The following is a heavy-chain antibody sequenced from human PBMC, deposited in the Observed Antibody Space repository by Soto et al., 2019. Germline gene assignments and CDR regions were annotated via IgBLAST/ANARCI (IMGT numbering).Heavy chain of an antibody. Sequence: GGSLRLSCAASGFTFSIYAISWVRQAPGKGLEWLSAISTSGDKTYYADSVKGRFTISRDNSKNTLFLQMDSLRVDDTAVYYCARDQLDRLKPRETRYFDCWGQGTLVTVSS. J-gene: IGHJ4*02. CDR1: GFTFSIYA. V-gene: IGHV3-23*01. CDR3: ARDQLDRLKPRETRYFDC. D-gene: IGHD6-13*01. CDR2: ISTSGDKT.